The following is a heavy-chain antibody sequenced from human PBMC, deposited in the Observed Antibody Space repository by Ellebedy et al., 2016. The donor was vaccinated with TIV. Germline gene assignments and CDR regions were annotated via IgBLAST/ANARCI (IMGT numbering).Heavy chain of an antibody. Sequence: MPSETLSLTCTVSGASISSYYWSWIRQPPGKGLEWIGFIFHTGDTNYSPSLKSRVAISPDTSKSQLSLRLTSVTAADTAVYYCARDGMGWGVTPPDYWGQGILVTVSS. V-gene: IGHV4-59*12. CDR1: GASISSYY. CDR3: ARDGMGWGVTPPDY. CDR2: IFHTGDT. J-gene: IGHJ4*02. D-gene: IGHD3-10*01.